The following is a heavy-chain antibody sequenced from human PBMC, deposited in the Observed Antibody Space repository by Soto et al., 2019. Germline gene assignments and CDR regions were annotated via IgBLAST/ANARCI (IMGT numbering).Heavy chain of an antibody. J-gene: IGHJ4*02. V-gene: IGHV3-11*05. D-gene: IGHD3-9*01. CDR2: IGGSSSYT. Sequence: QVQLVESGGGLVKPGGSLRLSCAASGFPFSDYYMSWIRQAPGKGLEWVSSIGGSSSYTNNADSVKGRFTISRDNAKNSLYLQMNSLRAEDTAVYYCARMRPTGYYNYWGQGTLVTVSA. CDR1: GFPFSDYY. CDR3: ARMRPTGYYNY.